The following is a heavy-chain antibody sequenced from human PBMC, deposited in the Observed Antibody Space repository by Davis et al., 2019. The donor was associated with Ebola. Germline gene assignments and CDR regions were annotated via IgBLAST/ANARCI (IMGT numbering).Heavy chain of an antibody. CDR3: ARDPGHYDSTESGPYYYYYYGMDV. D-gene: IGHD3-22*01. CDR2: MYYSGST. CDR1: GGSISSYY. J-gene: IGHJ6*02. Sequence: MPSETLSLTCTVSGGSISSYYWSWIRQPPGKGLEWIGYMYYSGSTNYNPSLKSRVTISVDTSKNQFSLKLSSVTAADTAVYYCARDPGHYDSTESGPYYYYYYGMDVWGQGTTVTVSS. V-gene: IGHV4-59*12.